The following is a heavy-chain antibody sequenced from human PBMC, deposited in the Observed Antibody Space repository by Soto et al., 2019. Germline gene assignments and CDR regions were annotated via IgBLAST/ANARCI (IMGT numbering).Heavy chain of an antibody. CDR1: GFTFSSYA. D-gene: IGHD3-22*01. V-gene: IGHV3-23*01. CDR2: ISGSGGST. CDR3: AFPDDSSGFDY. J-gene: IGHJ4*02. Sequence: VSLRLSCAASGFTFSSYAMNWVRQAPEKGLEWVPSISGSGGSTYYTDSVKGRFTISRDNSKNTLYLQMNSLRAGDTAVYYCAFPDDSSGFDYWGQGTLVTVSS.